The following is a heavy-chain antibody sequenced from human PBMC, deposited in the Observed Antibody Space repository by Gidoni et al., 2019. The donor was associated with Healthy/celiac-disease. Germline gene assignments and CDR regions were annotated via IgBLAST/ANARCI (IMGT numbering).Heavy chain of an antibody. Sequence: QVQLQQWGAGLLKPSETLSLTCAVYGGSFSGYYWRWIRQPPGKGLEWIGEINHSGSTNYNPSLKSRVTISVDTSKNQFSLKLSSVTAADTAVYYCARTWQSKGSRVVVAGGSLFWFDPWGQGTLVTVSS. CDR1: GGSFSGYY. CDR2: INHSGST. V-gene: IGHV4-34*01. J-gene: IGHJ5*02. CDR3: ARTWQSKGSRVVVAGGSLFWFDP. D-gene: IGHD2-15*01.